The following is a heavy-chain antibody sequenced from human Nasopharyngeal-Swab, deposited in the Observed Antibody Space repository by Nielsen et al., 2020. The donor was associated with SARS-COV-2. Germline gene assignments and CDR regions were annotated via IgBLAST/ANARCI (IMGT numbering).Heavy chain of an antibody. D-gene: IGHD4-17*01. V-gene: IGHV3-30*03. CDR1: GFTFSSFG. J-gene: IGHJ4*02. CDR2: IAHDASNE. Sequence: GVLRLSCAASGFTFSSFGMHWVRQAPGKGLEWVAFIAHDASNEYYGDSVKGRFSISRDSSKNTLYLQMDSLRGEDTAVYYCARDAPAHYGAFYWGRGTLVTVSS. CDR3: ARDAPAHYGAFY.